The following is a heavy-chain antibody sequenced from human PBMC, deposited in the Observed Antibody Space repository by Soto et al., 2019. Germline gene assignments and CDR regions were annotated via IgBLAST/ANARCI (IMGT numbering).Heavy chain of an antibody. CDR2: IIPISGRT. D-gene: IGHD5-12*01. CDR3: ATRGTQGRWLEFADY. J-gene: IGHJ4*02. Sequence: QVQLVQSGAEVKRPGSSVKVSCEASGGTFSSLGFTWVRQAPGQGLESMGGIIPISGRTTFAPKFLGRVTITADESTRTTYMELTALTSDDTAIYYCATRGTQGRWLEFADYWGQGTLVTVSS. V-gene: IGHV1-69*01. CDR1: GGTFSSLG.